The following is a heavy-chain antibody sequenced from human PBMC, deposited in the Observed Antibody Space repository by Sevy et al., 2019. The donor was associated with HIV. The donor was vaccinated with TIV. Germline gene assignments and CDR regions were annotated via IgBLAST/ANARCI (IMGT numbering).Heavy chain of an antibody. J-gene: IGHJ5*02. CDR2: IYWDDDN. CDR1: GFSLTTSGVG. V-gene: IGHV2-5*02. CDR3: AYTSRYTGSWHTNWFDP. Sequence: SGPTLVKPTQTLTLTCTFSGFSLTTSGVGVGWIRQPPGKALEWLALIYWDDDNRYSPSLQHRINITKDTSEDQVVLTMPNVDPVDTATYYGAYTSRYTGSWHTNWFDPWGQGTLVTVSS. D-gene: IGHD6-13*01.